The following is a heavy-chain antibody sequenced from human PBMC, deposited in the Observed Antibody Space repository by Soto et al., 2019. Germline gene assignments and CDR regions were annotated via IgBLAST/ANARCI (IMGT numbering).Heavy chain of an antibody. V-gene: IGHV2-5*02. D-gene: IGHD2-8*01. Sequence: GLDLEWLALIYWDDDKRYSPSLKSRLTITKDTSKNQVVLTMTNMDPVDTATYYCAHSSTRSGLIAFDIWGQGTMVTVSS. J-gene: IGHJ3*02. CDR2: IYWDDDK. CDR3: AHSSTRSGLIAFDI.